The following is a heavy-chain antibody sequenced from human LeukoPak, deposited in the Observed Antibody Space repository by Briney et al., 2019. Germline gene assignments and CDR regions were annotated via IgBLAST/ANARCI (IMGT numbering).Heavy chain of an antibody. Sequence: SETLSLTCTVSGGSISSYYWSWIRQPPGKGLEWIGYIYYSGSTNYNPSLKSRVTISVDTSKNQFSLKLSSVTAADTAVYYRARRDLFYWHFDLWGRGTLVTVSS. D-gene: IGHD2-21*01. CDR1: GGSISSYY. V-gene: IGHV4-59*08. J-gene: IGHJ2*01. CDR3: ARRDLFYWHFDL. CDR2: IYYSGST.